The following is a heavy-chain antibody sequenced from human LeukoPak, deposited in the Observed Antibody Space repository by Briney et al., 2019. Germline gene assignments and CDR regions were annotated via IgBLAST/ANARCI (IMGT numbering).Heavy chain of an antibody. CDR2: IYSGGST. Sequence: GGSLRLSCAASGFTFSSFAMTWVRQAPGKGLEWVSVIYSGGSTYYADPVKGRFTISRDNSKNTLYLQMNSLRAEDTAVYYCAKRSFANYYDSSGYYYADYFDYWGQGTLVTVSS. D-gene: IGHD3-22*01. V-gene: IGHV3-23*03. CDR1: GFTFSSFA. CDR3: AKRSFANYYDSSGYYYADYFDY. J-gene: IGHJ4*02.